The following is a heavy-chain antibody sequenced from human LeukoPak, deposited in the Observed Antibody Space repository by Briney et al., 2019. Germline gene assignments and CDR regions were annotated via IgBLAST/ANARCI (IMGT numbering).Heavy chain of an antibody. Sequence: ASVKVSCKASGYIFSGYYMHWVRQAPGQGLEWMGWINPNSGGTNYAQKFQGRVTMTRDTSISTAYMELSRLRSDDTAAYYCARARLGGYFYYRMDVWGKGTTVTVSS. CDR3: ARARLGGYFYYRMDV. D-gene: IGHD3-10*01. J-gene: IGHJ6*04. V-gene: IGHV1-2*02. CDR2: INPNSGGT. CDR1: GYIFSGYY.